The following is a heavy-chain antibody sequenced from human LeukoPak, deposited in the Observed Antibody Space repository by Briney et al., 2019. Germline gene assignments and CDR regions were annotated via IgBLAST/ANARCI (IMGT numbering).Heavy chain of an antibody. D-gene: IGHD4-17*01. CDR1: GFTFTDYC. CDR2: MGPSGGRT. Sequence: ASVKVSCKAFGFTFTDYCMHWLRQAPGQGLEWMGEMGPSGGRTSYAQKFQGRVTMTRDTSTSTVYMELTSLSSEDTAVYYCARDHDYGDYEGPAAFDYWGPGTLVTVSS. V-gene: IGHV1-46*01. J-gene: IGHJ4*02. CDR3: ARDHDYGDYEGPAAFDY.